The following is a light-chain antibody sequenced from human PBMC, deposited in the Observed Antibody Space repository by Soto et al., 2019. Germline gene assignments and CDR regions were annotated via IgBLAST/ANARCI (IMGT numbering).Light chain of an antibody. CDR1: SSAVGAYIF. J-gene: IGLJ1*01. Sequence: QSVLTQPPSASGSPGQSVTISCTGTSSAVGAYIFVSWYQQHPGKAPKLMVYDVNRRPPGVPDRFVGSKSGNTASLTVSGLQAEDEADYYCVSFAGGTYVFGTGTKVTVL. CDR2: DVN. CDR3: VSFAGGTYV. V-gene: IGLV2-8*01.